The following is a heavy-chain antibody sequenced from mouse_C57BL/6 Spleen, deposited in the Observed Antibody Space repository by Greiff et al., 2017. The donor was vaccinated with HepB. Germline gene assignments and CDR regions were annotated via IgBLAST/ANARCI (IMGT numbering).Heavy chain of an antibody. CDR1: GYTFTDYY. Sequence: EVQLQQSGPELVKPGASVKISCKASGYTFTDYYMNWVKQSHGKSLEWIGDINPNNGGTSYNQKFKGKATLTVDKSSSTAYMELRSLTSEDSAVYYFARSYSNCHWYFDVWGTGTTVTVSS. D-gene: IGHD2-5*01. V-gene: IGHV1-26*01. J-gene: IGHJ1*03. CDR2: INPNNGGT. CDR3: ARSYSNCHWYFDV.